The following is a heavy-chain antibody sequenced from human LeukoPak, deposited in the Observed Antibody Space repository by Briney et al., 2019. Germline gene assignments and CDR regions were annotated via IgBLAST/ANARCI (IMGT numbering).Heavy chain of an antibody. Sequence: SETLSLTCAVYGGSFSGYYWSWIRQPPGKGLEWIGEINHSGSTNYNPSLKSRVTISVDTSKNQFSLKLSSVTAADTAVYYCARGSWLLMFDYWGQGTLVTVSS. CDR2: INHSGST. CDR1: GGSFSGYY. J-gene: IGHJ4*02. V-gene: IGHV4-34*01. CDR3: ARGSWLLMFDY. D-gene: IGHD6-19*01.